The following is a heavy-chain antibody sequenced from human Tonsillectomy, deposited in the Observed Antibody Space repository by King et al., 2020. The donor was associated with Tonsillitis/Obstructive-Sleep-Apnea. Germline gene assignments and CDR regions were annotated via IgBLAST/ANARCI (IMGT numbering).Heavy chain of an antibody. D-gene: IGHD2-21*02. CDR1: GYSFTNYW. CDR2: IYPGDSDT. J-gene: IGHJ6*02. CDR3: AILDAHLQIPKVVTGPYCYYYGLDV. Sequence: VQLVESGAEVKKPGESLKISCKGSGYSFTNYWIAWVRQMPGKGLEWMGIIYPGDSDTRYSPSFQGQVTISADKSIRTAYLQWSSLKASDTAIYYCAILDAHLQIPKVVTGPYCYYYGLDVWGQGTTVTVSS. V-gene: IGHV5-51*01.